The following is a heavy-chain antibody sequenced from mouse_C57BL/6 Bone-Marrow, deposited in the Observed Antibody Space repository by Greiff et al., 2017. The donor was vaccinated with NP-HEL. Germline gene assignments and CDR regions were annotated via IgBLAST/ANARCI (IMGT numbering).Heavy chain of an antibody. CDR1: GYTFTDYE. D-gene: IGHD1-1*01. J-gene: IGHJ4*01. CDR3: TRSSYPFYAMDY. Sequence: VQLQQSGAELVRPGASVTLSCKASGYTFTDYEMHWVKQTPGQGLEWIGAIDPETGGTASNQKFKGKAILTAAKSSSTAYMELRSLTSEDSAVYYCTRSSYPFYAMDYWGQGTSVTVSS. V-gene: IGHV1-15*01. CDR2: IDPETGGT.